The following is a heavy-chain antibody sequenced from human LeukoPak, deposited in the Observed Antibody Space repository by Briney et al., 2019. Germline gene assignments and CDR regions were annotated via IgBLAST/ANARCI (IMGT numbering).Heavy chain of an antibody. CDR1: GGSISSSKYL. D-gene: IGHD2/OR15-2a*01. CDR3: AGLGVMVLVYQSES. V-gene: IGHV4-39*07. CDR2: ISYSGNA. J-gene: IGHJ5*02. Sequence: PSETLSLTCAVSGGSISSSKYLWGWIRQPPGKELEWIGSISYSGNADYNPSLRSRVTLSVDTSKNQFSLKLTSVTAADSAVYYCAGLGVMVLVYQSESWGQGTPVTVSS.